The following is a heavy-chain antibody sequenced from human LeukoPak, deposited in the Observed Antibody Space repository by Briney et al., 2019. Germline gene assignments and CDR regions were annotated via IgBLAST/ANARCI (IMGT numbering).Heavy chain of an antibody. CDR3: ARGGYYGSGNDFRFDP. J-gene: IGHJ5*02. Sequence: PSETLSLTCAVYGGSFSGYYWSWIRQPPGKGLEWIGSMYYRGSTYHNPSLKSRVTISVDTSKNQFSLKLNSVTAADTAVYYCARGGYYGSGNDFRFDPWGQGTLVTVSS. D-gene: IGHD3-10*01. V-gene: IGHV4-34*01. CDR1: GGSFSGYY. CDR2: MYYRGST.